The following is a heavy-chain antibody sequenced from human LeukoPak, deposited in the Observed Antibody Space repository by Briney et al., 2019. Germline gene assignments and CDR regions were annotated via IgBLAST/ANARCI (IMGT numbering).Heavy chain of an antibody. V-gene: IGHV4-61*02. CDR1: GVSISSGSYY. D-gene: IGHD3-16*01. CDR3: ARVGPRGGVVRDAFDI. Sequence: PSQTLSLTCTVSGVSISSGSYYWSWIRQPAGKGLEWIGRIYTSGSTNYNPSLKSRVTISVDTSKNQFSLKLSSVTAADTAVYYCARVGPRGGVVRDAFDIWGQGTMVTVSS. J-gene: IGHJ3*02. CDR2: IYTSGST.